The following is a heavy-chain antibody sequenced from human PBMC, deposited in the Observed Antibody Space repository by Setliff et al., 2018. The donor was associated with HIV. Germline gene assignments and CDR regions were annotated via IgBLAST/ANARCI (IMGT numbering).Heavy chain of an antibody. CDR3: ARGVPEEQKLYYYYYYMDV. J-gene: IGHJ6*03. Sequence: GGSLRLSCAASGFTFKTYGMHWVRQAPGKGLEWVAFIWYDGSNKYYADSVKGRFTISRDNSKNILFLQMNSLRAEDTAVYYCARGVPEEQKLYYYYYYMDVWGKGTTVTVSS. V-gene: IGHV3-33*01. D-gene: IGHD3-10*01. CDR1: GFTFKTYG. CDR2: IWYDGSNK.